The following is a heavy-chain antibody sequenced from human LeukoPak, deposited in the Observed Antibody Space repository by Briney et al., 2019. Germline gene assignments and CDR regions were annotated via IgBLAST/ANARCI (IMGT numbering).Heavy chain of an antibody. CDR2: IIPIFGTA. J-gene: IGHJ4*02. V-gene: IGHV1-69*06. D-gene: IGHD5-18*01. CDR1: GGTFSSYA. Sequence: SVKVSCKASGGTFSSYAISWVRQAPGQGLEWMGRIIPIFGTANYAQKFQGRVTITADKSTSTAYMELSSLRSEDTAVYYSARDLRYGYRYGYSPFVYWGQGTLVTVSS. CDR3: ARDLRYGYRYGYSPFVY.